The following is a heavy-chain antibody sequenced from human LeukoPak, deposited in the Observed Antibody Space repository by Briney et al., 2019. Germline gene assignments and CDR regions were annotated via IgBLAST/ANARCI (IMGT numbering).Heavy chain of an antibody. V-gene: IGHV4-59*08. Sequence: SETLSLTCTVSGGSISSYYWSWVRQPPGKGLEWIGYIYYSGSTNYNPSLKSRVPISVDTSKNQCSLKLSSVTAADTAVYYCARRSNVVVPAAMLDYYYMDVWGKGTTVTVSS. CDR2: IYYSGST. CDR3: ARRSNVVVPAAMLDYYYMDV. CDR1: GGSISSYY. D-gene: IGHD2-2*01. J-gene: IGHJ6*03.